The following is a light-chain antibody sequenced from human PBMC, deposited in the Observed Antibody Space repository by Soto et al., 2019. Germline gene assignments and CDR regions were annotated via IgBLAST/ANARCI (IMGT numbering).Light chain of an antibody. Sequence: DIQMTQSPSSLSASVGDRVTITCRASESIARHLNWYQQKPGKAPKLLIYAASSLQNGVPSRFRGGGSGKDFTLTISNLQPEDFATYYCQQTYSTLSITFGQGTLLEIK. J-gene: IGKJ5*01. CDR2: AAS. V-gene: IGKV1-39*01. CDR1: ESIARH. CDR3: QQTYSTLSIT.